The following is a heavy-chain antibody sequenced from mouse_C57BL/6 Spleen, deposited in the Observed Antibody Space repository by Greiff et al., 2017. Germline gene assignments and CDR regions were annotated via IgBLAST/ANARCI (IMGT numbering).Heavy chain of an antibody. CDR3: ARRLTTVVGGYAMDY. CDR1: GFTFSDYG. Sequence: EVQRVESGGGLVKPGGSLKLSCAASGFTFSDYGMHWVRQAPEKGLEWVAYISSGSSTIYYADTVKGRFTISRDNAKNTLFLQMTSLRSEDTAMYYCARRLTTVVGGYAMDYWGQGTSVTVSS. J-gene: IGHJ4*01. V-gene: IGHV5-17*01. D-gene: IGHD1-1*01. CDR2: ISSGSSTI.